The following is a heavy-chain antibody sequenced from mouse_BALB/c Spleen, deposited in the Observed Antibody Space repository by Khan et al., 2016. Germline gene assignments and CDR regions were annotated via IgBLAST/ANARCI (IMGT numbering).Heavy chain of an antibody. CDR2: INTYTGET. V-gene: IGHV9-3-1*01. J-gene: IGHJ1*01. CDR3: ARDFGNYGYFEV. CDR1: RYTLANYG. Sequence: QIQLVQSGPELKKPGETVKISCKASRYTLANYGVIWVKQAPGKGLKWMVWINTYTGETIYTDDFKGRFAFSLETSASIVYLEINNLKNEDTATYFCARDFGNYGYFEVWGAGTTVTVSS. D-gene: IGHD2-1*01.